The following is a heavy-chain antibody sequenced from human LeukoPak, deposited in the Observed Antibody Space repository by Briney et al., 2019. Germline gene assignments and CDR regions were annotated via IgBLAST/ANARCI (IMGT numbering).Heavy chain of an antibody. J-gene: IGHJ3*02. Sequence: GASVKVSCKASGYTFTGYYMHWVRQAPGQGLEWIGSINPNSGGTNYAQKFQGRVTMTRDTSISTAYMELSRLRSDDTAVYYCASQTLLTGAHAFDIWGQGTMFTVSS. CDR3: ASQTLLTGAHAFDI. D-gene: IGHD7-27*01. CDR1: GYTFTGYY. CDR2: INPNSGGT. V-gene: IGHV1-2*02.